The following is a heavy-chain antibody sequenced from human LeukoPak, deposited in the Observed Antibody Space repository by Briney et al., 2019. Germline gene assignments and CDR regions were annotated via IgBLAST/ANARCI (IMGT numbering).Heavy chain of an antibody. CDR2: IYWNDDK. D-gene: IGHD4-11*01. CDR3: AHRNSDYRAFDI. CDR1: GFSLSTSGMY. V-gene: IGHV2-5*01. Sequence: SGPTLVKPTQTLTLTCTFSGFSLSTSGMYVGWIRQPPGKALAWLALIYWNDDKRYSPALKSRLTITKDTSKNQVVLTMTNMDPVDTATYYCAHRNSDYRAFDIWGQGTMVTVSS. J-gene: IGHJ3*02.